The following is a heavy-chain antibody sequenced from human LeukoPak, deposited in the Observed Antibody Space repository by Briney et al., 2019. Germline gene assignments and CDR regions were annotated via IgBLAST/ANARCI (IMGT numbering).Heavy chain of an antibody. V-gene: IGHV3-23*01. CDR2: ISGSSGST. D-gene: IGHD1/OR15-1a*01. CDR1: GFTFSSYA. J-gene: IGHJ4*02. Sequence: GSLRLSCAASGFTFSSYAMSWVRQALGKGLEWVSAISGSSGSTYYADSVKGRFTISRDNSKNTLYLQMNSLRAEDTAVYYCAKVPGEHGVLDYWGRGTLVTVSS. CDR3: AKVPGEHGVLDY.